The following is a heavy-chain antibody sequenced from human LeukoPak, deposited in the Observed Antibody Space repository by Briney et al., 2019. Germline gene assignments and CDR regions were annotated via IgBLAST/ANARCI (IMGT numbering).Heavy chain of an antibody. V-gene: IGHV1-18*01. J-gene: IGHJ5*02. CDR3: ARGRRKIVVVRGEGFDP. Sequence: ASVKVSCKASGYTFTSYDISWLRQAPGQGLEWMGWISAYNGNTNYAQKLQGRVTMTTDTSTSTAHMELRSLRSDEPAVYYCARGRRKIVVVRGEGFDPWGQGTLVTVSS. CDR1: GYTFTSYD. D-gene: IGHD3-22*01. CDR2: ISAYNGNT.